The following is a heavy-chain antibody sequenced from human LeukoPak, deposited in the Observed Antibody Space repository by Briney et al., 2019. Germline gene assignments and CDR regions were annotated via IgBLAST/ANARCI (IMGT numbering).Heavy chain of an antibody. J-gene: IGHJ6*02. Sequence: PSETLSLTCTVSGDSISSYYWSWVRQPPGKGLEWIGYIYYSGSTNYNPSLKSRVTISVDTSKNQFSLKLSSVTAADTAVYYCASLRVAAGHTRYYYYGMDVWGQGTTVTVSS. D-gene: IGHD6-13*01. CDR1: GDSISSYY. CDR2: IYYSGST. CDR3: ASLRVAAGHTRYYYYGMDV. V-gene: IGHV4-59*01.